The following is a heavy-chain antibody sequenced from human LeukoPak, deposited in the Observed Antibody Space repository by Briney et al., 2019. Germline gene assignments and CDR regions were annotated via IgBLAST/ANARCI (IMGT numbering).Heavy chain of an antibody. J-gene: IGHJ4*02. V-gene: IGHV1-2*04. CDR1: GHTFTGYY. CDR3: ATGETDYGDSATPYFDY. CDR2: INPNSGDT. D-gene: IGHD4-17*01. Sequence: ASVKVSCKASGHTFTGYYLHWVRQAPGQGLEWMGWINPNSGDTNYAQKFQGWVTLTRDTSISTAYMELSRLTSDDTAVYYCATGETDYGDSATPYFDYWGQGTLVTVSS.